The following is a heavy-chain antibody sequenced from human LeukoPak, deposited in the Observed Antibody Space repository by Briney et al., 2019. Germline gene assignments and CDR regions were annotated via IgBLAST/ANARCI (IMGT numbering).Heavy chain of an antibody. J-gene: IGHJ6*02. CDR1: GFTFSSYA. V-gene: IGHV3-23*01. D-gene: IGHD1-26*01. Sequence: GGSLRLSCAASGFTFSSYAMSWVRQAPGKGLEWVSAISGSGGSTYYADSVKGRFTISRDNSKNTLYLRMNSLRAEDTAVYYCANSPPGKSGYYYGMDVWGQGTTVTVSS. CDR2: ISGSGGST. CDR3: ANSPPGKSGYYYGMDV.